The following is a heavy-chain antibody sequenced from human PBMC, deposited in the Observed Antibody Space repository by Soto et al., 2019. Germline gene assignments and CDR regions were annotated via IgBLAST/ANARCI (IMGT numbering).Heavy chain of an antibody. CDR1: GFTFDDYA. CDR2: ISWNSGSI. V-gene: IGHV3-9*01. CDR3: AKDMKAVAGPIDY. D-gene: IGHD6-19*01. Sequence: SLRLSCAASGFTFDDYAMHWVRQAPGKGLEWVSGISWNSGSIGYADSVKGRFTISRDNAKNSLYLQMNRLRAEDTDLYYCAKDMKAVAGPIDYWGQGTPVTVSS. J-gene: IGHJ4*02.